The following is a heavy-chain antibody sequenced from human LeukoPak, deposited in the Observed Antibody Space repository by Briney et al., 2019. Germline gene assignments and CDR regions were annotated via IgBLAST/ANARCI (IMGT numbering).Heavy chain of an antibody. J-gene: IGHJ4*02. V-gene: IGHV3-30-3*01. CDR2: ISYDGSSS. CDR3: AKGTGGVTLSDY. CDR1: GFTFSSYA. D-gene: IGHD3-16*01. Sequence: GRSLGLSCAASGFTFSSYAMYWVRQAPGKGLEWVAVISYDGSSSYYADSVKGRFTISRDNSKNTLFLQMNSLRAEDTAVYYCAKGTGGVTLSDYWGQGTLVTVSS.